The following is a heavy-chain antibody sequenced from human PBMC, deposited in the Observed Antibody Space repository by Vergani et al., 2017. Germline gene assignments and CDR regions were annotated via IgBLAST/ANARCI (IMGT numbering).Heavy chain of an antibody. CDR1: GFTFGDYA. D-gene: IGHD3-10*01. V-gene: IGHV3-49*04. J-gene: IGHJ4*02. CDR3: ARDSALYGSGSYYMMGIFDY. Sequence: EVQLVESGGGLVQPGRSLRLSCTASGFTFGDYAMSWVRQAPGKGLEWVGFIRSKAYGGTTEYAASVKGRFTISRDDSKSIAYLQMNSLKTEDTAVYYCARDSALYGSGSYYMMGIFDYWGQGTLVTVSS. CDR2: IRSKAYGGTT.